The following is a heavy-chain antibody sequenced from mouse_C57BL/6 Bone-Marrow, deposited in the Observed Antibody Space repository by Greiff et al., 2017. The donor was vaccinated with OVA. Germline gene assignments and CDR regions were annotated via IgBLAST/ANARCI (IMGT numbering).Heavy chain of an antibody. CDR3: ARSSYYYGSSYDYAMDY. CDR1: GYAFSSSW. D-gene: IGHD1-1*01. Sequence: QVQLQQSGPELVKPGASVKISCKASGYAFSSSWMNWVKQRPGKGLEWIGRIYPGDGDTNYNGKFKGKATLTADKSSSTAYMQLSSLISEDSAVYFCARSSYYYGSSYDYAMDYWGQGTSVTVSS. V-gene: IGHV1-82*01. J-gene: IGHJ4*01. CDR2: IYPGDGDT.